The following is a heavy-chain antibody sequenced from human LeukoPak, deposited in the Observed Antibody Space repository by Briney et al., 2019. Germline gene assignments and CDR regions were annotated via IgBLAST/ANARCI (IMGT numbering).Heavy chain of an antibody. CDR2: ISWNSGSI. J-gene: IGHJ6*02. D-gene: IGHD2-2*01. Sequence: PGGSLRLSCAAPGFTFDDYAMHWVRQAPGKGLEWVSGISWNSGSIGYADSVKGRFTISRDNAKNSLYLQMNSLRAEDTALYYCAKVGGYCSSTSCPPADGMDVWGQGTTVTVSS. CDR3: AKVGGYCSSTSCPPADGMDV. V-gene: IGHV3-9*01. CDR1: GFTFDDYA.